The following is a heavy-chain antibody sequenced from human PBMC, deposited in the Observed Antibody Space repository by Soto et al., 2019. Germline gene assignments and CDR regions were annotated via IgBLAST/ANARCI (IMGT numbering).Heavy chain of an antibody. Sequence: QVQLVQSGAEVKKPGSSVKVSCKASGGTFSSYTISWVRQAPGQGLEWMGRIIPILGIANHAQKFQGRVPITADKATSTAYMELSSLRSEDTAVYYCASGSVRLFDYWGQGTLVTVSS. D-gene: IGHD3-10*01. CDR1: GGTFSSYT. CDR2: IIPILGIA. V-gene: IGHV1-69*02. J-gene: IGHJ4*02. CDR3: ASGSVRLFDY.